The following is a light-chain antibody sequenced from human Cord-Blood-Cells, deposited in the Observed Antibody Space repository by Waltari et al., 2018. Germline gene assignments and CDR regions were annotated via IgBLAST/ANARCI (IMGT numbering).Light chain of an antibody. V-gene: IGLV2-14*03. CDR3: SSYTSSSTWV. J-gene: IGLJ3*02. CDR2: DVS. Sequence: QSALTQPASVSGSPGQSITISCTGTSSDVGGYNYVSWYQHHPGKAPKLMIYDVSNRPSGVSNRFSCSKSGNTASLTISGLQAEDESDYYCSSYTSSSTWVFGGGTKLTVL. CDR1: SSDVGGYNY.